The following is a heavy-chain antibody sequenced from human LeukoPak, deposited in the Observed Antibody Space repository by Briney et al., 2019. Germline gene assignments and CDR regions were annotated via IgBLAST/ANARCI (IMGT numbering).Heavy chain of an antibody. CDR1: GYIFTSYG. CDR3: ARDSDGERVSWFDP. Sequence: ASVKVSCKASGYIFTSYGISWVRQAPGQGLEWMGWISAYNGNTNYAQKLQGRVTMTTDTSTSTAYMELRSLRSDDTAVYYCARDSDGERVSWFDPWGQGTLVTVSS. J-gene: IGHJ5*02. V-gene: IGHV1-18*04. D-gene: IGHD5-24*01. CDR2: ISAYNGNT.